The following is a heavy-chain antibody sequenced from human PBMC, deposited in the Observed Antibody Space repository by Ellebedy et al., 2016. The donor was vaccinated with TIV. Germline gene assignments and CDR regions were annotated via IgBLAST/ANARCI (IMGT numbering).Heavy chain of an antibody. Sequence: GESLKISXAASGFTFSNYSLNWVRQAPGKGLEWVSSISRSSSYIYYADSVKGRFTISRDNAKNSLYLQMNSLRAEDTAVYYCAKSYDAWALRDGYNYFDYWGQGTLVTVSS. J-gene: IGHJ4*02. D-gene: IGHD5-24*01. CDR2: ISRSSSYI. CDR3: AKSYDAWALRDGYNYFDY. V-gene: IGHV3-21*01. CDR1: GFTFSNYS.